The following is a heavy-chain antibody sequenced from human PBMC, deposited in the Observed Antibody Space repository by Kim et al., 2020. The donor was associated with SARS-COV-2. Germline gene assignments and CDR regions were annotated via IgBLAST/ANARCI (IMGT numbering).Heavy chain of an antibody. CDR2: IYYSGST. CDR1: GGSISSSSYY. D-gene: IGHD2-2*02. J-gene: IGHJ4*02. CDR3: ARDYCSSTSCYTFDY. V-gene: IGHV4-39*01. Sequence: SETLSLTCTVSGGSISSSSYYWGWIRQPPGKGLEWIGSIYYSGSTYYNPSLESRVTISVDTSKNQFSLKLSSVTAADTAVYYCARDYCSSTSCYTFDYWGQGTLVTVSS.